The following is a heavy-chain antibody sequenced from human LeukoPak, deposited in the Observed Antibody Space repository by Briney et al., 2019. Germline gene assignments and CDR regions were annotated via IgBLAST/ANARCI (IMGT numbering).Heavy chain of an antibody. CDR2: ISAYNGNT. Sequence: GASVKVSCKASGYTFTSYGISWVQQAPGQGLEWMGWISAYNGNTNYAQKLQGRVTMTTDTSTSTAYMELRSLRSDDTAVYYCARDQGDYYDSSGSSYWGQGTLVTVSS. V-gene: IGHV1-18*01. D-gene: IGHD3-22*01. CDR3: ARDQGDYYDSSGSSY. J-gene: IGHJ4*02. CDR1: GYTFTSYG.